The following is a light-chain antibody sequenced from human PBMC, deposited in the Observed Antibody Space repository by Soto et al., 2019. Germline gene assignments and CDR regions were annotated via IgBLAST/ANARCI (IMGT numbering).Light chain of an antibody. CDR1: QTISGNY. CDR3: HQNYDLPWT. Sequence: IALTQSPASLSLSPGESVTLSCRTSQTISGNYLSWYQRRPGQAPRLRIFGASIRATDIPARFSGSGSGRDFTLAITSLEHEDFAVYYCHQNYDLPWTFCQGTKLEMK. J-gene: IGKJ2*02. CDR2: GAS. V-gene: IGKV3D-7*01.